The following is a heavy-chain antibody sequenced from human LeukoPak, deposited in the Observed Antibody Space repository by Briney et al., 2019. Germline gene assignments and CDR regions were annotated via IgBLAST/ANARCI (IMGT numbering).Heavy chain of an antibody. J-gene: IGHJ3*02. D-gene: IGHD3-9*01. CDR3: AKAGYDILTGYHDAFDI. Sequence: GGSLRLSCAASGFTFSSYGMHWVRQAPGKGLKWVAVISYDGSNKYYADSVKGRFTISRDNSKNTLYLQMNSLRAEDTAVYYCAKAGYDILTGYHDAFDIWGQGTMVTVSS. V-gene: IGHV3-30*18. CDR1: GFTFSSYG. CDR2: ISYDGSNK.